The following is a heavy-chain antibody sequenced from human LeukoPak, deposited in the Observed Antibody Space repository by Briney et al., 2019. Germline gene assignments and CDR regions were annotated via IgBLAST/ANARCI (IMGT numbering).Heavy chain of an antibody. V-gene: IGHV3-21*06. CDR2: ISSSSSYI. CDR3: ARRGYCDSSGYDY. D-gene: IGHD3-22*01. Sequence: PGGSLRLSCAASGFTFSSYSMNWVRQAPGKGLEWVSSISSSSSYIYYADSVKGRFTISRDDAKNSVFLQINNLRAEDTAIYYCARRGYCDSSGYDYWGQGTLVTVSS. CDR1: GFTFSSYS. J-gene: IGHJ4*02.